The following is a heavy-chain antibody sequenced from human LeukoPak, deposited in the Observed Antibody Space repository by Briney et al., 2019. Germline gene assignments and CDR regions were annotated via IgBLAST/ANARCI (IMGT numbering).Heavy chain of an antibody. D-gene: IGHD3-16*01. CDR2: IYYSGST. J-gene: IGHJ4*02. CDR3: ARLYDYVWGSYYPFDY. CDR1: GGSISSSSYY. Sequence: SETLSLTCTVSGGSISSSSYYWGWIRQPPGEGLEWIGSIYYSGSTYYNPSLKSRVTISVDTSKNQFSLKLSSVTAADTDVYYCARLYDYVWGSYYPFDYWGQGTLVTVSS. V-gene: IGHV4-39*01.